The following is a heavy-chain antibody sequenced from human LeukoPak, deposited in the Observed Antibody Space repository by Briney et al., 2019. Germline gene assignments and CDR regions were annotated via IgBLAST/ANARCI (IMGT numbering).Heavy chain of an antibody. Sequence: SETLSLTCTVSGGSISSSSYYWGWIRQPPGKGLEWIGSIYYSGSTYYNPSLKSRVTISVDTSKNQFSLKLSSVTAADTAVYYCARFVGSSPPYYFDYWGQGTLVTVSS. D-gene: IGHD6-13*01. CDR3: ARFVGSSPPYYFDY. CDR1: GGSISSSSYY. J-gene: IGHJ4*02. CDR2: IYYSGST. V-gene: IGHV4-39*07.